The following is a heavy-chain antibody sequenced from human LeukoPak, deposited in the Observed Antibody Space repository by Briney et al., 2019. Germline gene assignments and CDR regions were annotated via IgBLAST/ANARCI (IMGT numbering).Heavy chain of an antibody. CDR1: GGSISSTGYY. J-gene: IGHJ4*02. CDR2: IYYSGIN. D-gene: IGHD3-9*01. CDR3: ARDDILTGSFDF. Sequence: SAPLSLTCTVSGGSISSTGYYWDWIRQPPGKGLEWIGNIYYSGINYYNPSLRSRVTISVDTSKNQFSLKVSSVTAADAAVYYCARDDILTGSFDFWGQGTLVTVSS. V-gene: IGHV4-39*02.